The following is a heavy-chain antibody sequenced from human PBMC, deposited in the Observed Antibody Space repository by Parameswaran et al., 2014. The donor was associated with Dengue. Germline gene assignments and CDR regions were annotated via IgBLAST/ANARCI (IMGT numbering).Heavy chain of an antibody. Sequence: VRQMPGKGLEWMGILYPGNSYTKYSPSFQGQVTISADRSISTAYLQWNSLKASDTAMYYCARGYYDSSENWFDPWGQGTLVTVSS. CDR3: ARGYYDSSENWFDP. CDR2: LYPGNSYT. J-gene: IGHJ5*02. D-gene: IGHD3-22*01. V-gene: IGHV5-51*01.